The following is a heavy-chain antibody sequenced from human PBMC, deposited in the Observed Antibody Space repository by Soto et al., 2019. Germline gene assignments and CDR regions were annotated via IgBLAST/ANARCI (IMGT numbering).Heavy chain of an antibody. Sequence: GGSLRLSCAASGFTVSSNYMSWVRQAPGKGLEWVSVIYSGGSTYYADSVKGRFTISRHNSKNTLYLQMNSLRAEDTAVYYCARVMGGYYGSGSYVGWFDPWGQGTLVTVSS. CDR2: IYSGGST. J-gene: IGHJ5*02. CDR3: ARVMGGYYGSGSYVGWFDP. CDR1: GFTVSSNY. D-gene: IGHD3-10*01. V-gene: IGHV3-53*04.